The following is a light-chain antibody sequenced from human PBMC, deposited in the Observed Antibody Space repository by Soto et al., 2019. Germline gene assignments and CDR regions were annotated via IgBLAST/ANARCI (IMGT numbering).Light chain of an antibody. CDR1: QSVSNNY. CDR3: QQYGSSPT. CDR2: GAS. J-gene: IGKJ1*01. Sequence: EIVLTQSPGTLSLSPGERATLSCRASQSVSNNYLAWYQQKPGQAPRLLIYGASNRATGIPDRFSGSESGTDFTLTISRLEPEDFAVYYCQQYGSSPTFGQGTKVDIK. V-gene: IGKV3-20*01.